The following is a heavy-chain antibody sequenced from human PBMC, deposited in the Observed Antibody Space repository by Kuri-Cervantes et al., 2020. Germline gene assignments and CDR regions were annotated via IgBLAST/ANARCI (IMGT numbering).Heavy chain of an antibody. CDR1: GFTFSSYA. Sequence: GGSLRLSCAASGFTFSSYAMSWVRQAPGKGLEWVSVIYSGGSTYYADSVKGRFTISRDNSKNTLYLQMNSLRAEDTAVYYCAREHIVGATTRYYFDYWGQGTLVTVSS. J-gene: IGHJ4*02. CDR2: IYSGGST. V-gene: IGHV3-66*01. CDR3: AREHIVGATTRYYFDY. D-gene: IGHD1-26*01.